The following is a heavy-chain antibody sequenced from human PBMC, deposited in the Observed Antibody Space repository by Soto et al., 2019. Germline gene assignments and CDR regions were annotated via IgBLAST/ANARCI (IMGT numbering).Heavy chain of an antibody. CDR3: ATLGRDDYPPLAA. D-gene: IGHD4-17*01. CDR2: ISSRGTDI. J-gene: IGHJ5*02. CDR1: GFLFSTST. V-gene: IGHV3-30*14. Sequence: PRGALGVSCESSGFLFSTSTLNWVRRAPGKGLEWVAEISSRGTDIYYADSVKGRFTISRDNSKNTLYLLLDRVKSDDTAVYFCATLGRDDYPPLAAWGQGTMVTVSS.